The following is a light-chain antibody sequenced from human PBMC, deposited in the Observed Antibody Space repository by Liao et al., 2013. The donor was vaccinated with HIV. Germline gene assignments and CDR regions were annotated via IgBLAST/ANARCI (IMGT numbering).Light chain of an antibody. Sequence: SYELTQPPSVSVSPGQTATITCSGDKLGDKYACWYQQRPGQSPVQVIYQDTQRPSGIPERFSGSNSGNTATLTISGTQAMDEADYYCQAWDSSTGDVVFGGGTKLTVL. CDR1: KLGDKY. CDR3: QAWDSSTGDVV. CDR2: QDT. J-gene: IGLJ2*01. V-gene: IGLV3-1*01.